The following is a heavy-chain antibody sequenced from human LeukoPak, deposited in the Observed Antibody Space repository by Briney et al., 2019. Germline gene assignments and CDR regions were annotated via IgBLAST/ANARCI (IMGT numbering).Heavy chain of an antibody. CDR3: ARSTRSWFDP. CDR1: GGSISSGSYY. CDR2: IYYSGST. V-gene: IGHV4-61*10. Sequence: PSETLSLTCTVSGGSISSGSYYWSWIRQPAGKGLEWIGYIYYSGSTNYNPSLKSRVTISVDTSNNQFSLRLSSVTAADTAVYYCARSTRSWFDPWGQGTLVTVSS. J-gene: IGHJ5*02. D-gene: IGHD3-10*01.